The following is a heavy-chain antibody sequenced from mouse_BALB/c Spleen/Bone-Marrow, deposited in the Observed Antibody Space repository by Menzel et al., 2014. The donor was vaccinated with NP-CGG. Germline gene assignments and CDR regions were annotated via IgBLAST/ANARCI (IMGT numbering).Heavy chain of an antibody. Sequence: QVQLQQSGAELVKPGASVKLSCKTSGYTFTSYLIQWVKQRPGQGLGWIGEIFPGTGTTYYNEKFKGKATLTIDTSSSTAYMQLSGLTSEDSAVYSCASRDSSGYVPDYWGQGTTLTVSS. V-gene: IGHV1S132*01. CDR3: ASRDSSGYVPDY. J-gene: IGHJ2*01. CDR1: GYTFTSYL. D-gene: IGHD3-2*01. CDR2: IFPGTGTT.